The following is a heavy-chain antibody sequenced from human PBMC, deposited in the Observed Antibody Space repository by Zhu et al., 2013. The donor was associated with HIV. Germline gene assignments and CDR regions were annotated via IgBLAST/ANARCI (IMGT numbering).Heavy chain of an antibody. CDR1: GFTFSSYA. Sequence: EVQLLESGGGLVQPGGSLRLSCAASGFTFSSYAMSWVRQAPGKGLEWVSAISGSGGSTYYADSVKGRFTISRDNSKNTLYLQMNSLRAEDTAVYYCAKPYSGYDFFGLSAFGYWGQGTLVTVSS. J-gene: IGHJ4*02. CDR3: AKPYSGYDFFGLSAFGY. D-gene: IGHD5-12*01. V-gene: IGHV3-23*01. CDR2: ISGSGGST.